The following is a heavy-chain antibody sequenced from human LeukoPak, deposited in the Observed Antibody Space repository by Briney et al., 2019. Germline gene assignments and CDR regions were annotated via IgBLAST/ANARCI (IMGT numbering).Heavy chain of an antibody. CDR2: ISYDGSNK. CDR1: GFTFSSYG. D-gene: IGHD2-8*01. Sequence: PGGSLRLSCAASGFTFSSYGMHWVRQAPGKGLEWVAVISYDGSNKYYADSVKGRFTTSRDNSKNTLYLQMNSLRAEDTAVYYCAKAISEYCTNGVCPDYWGQGTLVTVSS. J-gene: IGHJ4*02. V-gene: IGHV3-30*18. CDR3: AKAISEYCTNGVCPDY.